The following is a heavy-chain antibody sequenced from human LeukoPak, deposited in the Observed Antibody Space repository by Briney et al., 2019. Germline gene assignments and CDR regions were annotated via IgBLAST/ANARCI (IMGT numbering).Heavy chain of an antibody. CDR3: ARGAYCGGDCSSSDAFDI. CDR1: GYTFTSYG. V-gene: IGHV1-18*01. CDR2: ISAYNGNT. Sequence: ASVKVSCKASGYTFTSYGVSWARQAPGQGLEWMGWISAYNGNTNYAQNLQGRVTLTTDTSTTTASLELRSLRSDDTAVYYCARGAYCGGDCSSSDAFDIWGQGTMVTVSS. D-gene: IGHD2-21*01. J-gene: IGHJ3*02.